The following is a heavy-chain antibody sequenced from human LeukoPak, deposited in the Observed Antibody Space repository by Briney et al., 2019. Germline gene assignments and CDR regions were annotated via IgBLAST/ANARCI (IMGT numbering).Heavy chain of an antibody. V-gene: IGHV4-34*01. D-gene: IGHD6-13*01. CDR3: ARGRVLNSSSWFRPRKQYYFDY. CDR1: GGSFGGYY. CDR2: INHSGST. J-gene: IGHJ4*02. Sequence: PSETLSLTCAVCGGSFGGYYWSWIRQPPGKGLEWIGEINHSGSTNYNPSLKSRVTISVDTSKNQFSLKLSSVTAADTAVYYCARGRVLNSSSWFRPRKQYYFDYWGQGTLVTVSS.